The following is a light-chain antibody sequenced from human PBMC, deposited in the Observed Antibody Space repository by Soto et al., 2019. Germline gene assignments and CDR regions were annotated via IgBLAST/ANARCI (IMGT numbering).Light chain of an antibody. Sequence: DIQMTQAPSTLSASVGDRVTITCRASQSISCWLAWYQQKPGKAPKPLIYKASSLESGVPSRFSGSESGTECTLTISSLHPDDFATYYCQQYNSYSRTFGQGTKVDIK. CDR3: QQYNSYSRT. V-gene: IGKV1-5*03. J-gene: IGKJ1*01. CDR1: QSISCW. CDR2: KAS.